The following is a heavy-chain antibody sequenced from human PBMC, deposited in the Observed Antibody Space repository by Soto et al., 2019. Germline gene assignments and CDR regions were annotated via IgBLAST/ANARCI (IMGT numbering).Heavy chain of an antibody. CDR1: GFTFSSYA. CDR3: ARPFHGSGSYYEPNYFQH. D-gene: IGHD3-10*01. J-gene: IGHJ1*01. V-gene: IGHV3-30-3*01. Sequence: QVQLVESGGGVVQPGRSLRLSCAASGFTFSSYAMHWVRQAPGKGLEWVAVISYDGSNKYYADSVKGRFTISRDNSKNTLYLQMNSLRAEDTAVYYCARPFHGSGSYYEPNYFQHWGQGTLVTVSS. CDR2: ISYDGSNK.